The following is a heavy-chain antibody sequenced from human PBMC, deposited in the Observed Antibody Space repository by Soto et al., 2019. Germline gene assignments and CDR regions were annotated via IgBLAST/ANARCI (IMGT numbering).Heavy chain of an antibody. CDR2: IYDSVNT. J-gene: IGHJ4*02. D-gene: IGHD3-9*01. V-gene: IGHV4-31*03. CDR3: ARVEHRGYFAILTDY. Sequence: QVQLQESGPGLVKPSQTLSLTCTVSGDSLSSGGHYWSWIRQHPGKGLEWIGHIYDSVNTYYSPSLRSRVTISADMSKNQFSLNLRSVTAADTAVYYCARVEHRGYFAILTDYWGQGTLVTVSS. CDR1: GDSLSSGGHY.